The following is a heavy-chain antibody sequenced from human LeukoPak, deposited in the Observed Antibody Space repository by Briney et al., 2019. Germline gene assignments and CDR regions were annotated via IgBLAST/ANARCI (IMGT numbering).Heavy chain of an antibody. D-gene: IGHD4/OR15-4a*01. CDR2: INNGGST. J-gene: IGHJ4*02. V-gene: IGHV4-34*01. CDR1: GGSLSGYY. CDR3: AREGRMSMGIEY. Sequence: PSETLSLTCAVYGGSLSGYYWSGIRQSPGKGMEWIGEINNGGSTNYNPSLKSRVTMSVDTSKNHFSLKLSSVTAADTAVYFCAREGRMSMGIEYWGQGTLVTVSS.